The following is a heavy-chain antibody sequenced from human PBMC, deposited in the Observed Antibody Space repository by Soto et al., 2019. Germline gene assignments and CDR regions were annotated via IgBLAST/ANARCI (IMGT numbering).Heavy chain of an antibody. CDR1: GFTVSSNY. V-gene: IGHV3-53*04. D-gene: IGHD3-16*01. J-gene: IGHJ6*03. Sequence: EVQLVESGGGLVQPGGSLRLSCAASGFTVSSNYMSWVRQAPGKGLEWVSVIYSGGSTYYADSVKGRFTISRHNSKNTLYLQMNSLRAEDTAVYYCARDFSSMITFGGVDQYYYYMDVWGKGTTVTVSS. CDR2: IYSGGST. CDR3: ARDFSSMITFGGVDQYYYYMDV.